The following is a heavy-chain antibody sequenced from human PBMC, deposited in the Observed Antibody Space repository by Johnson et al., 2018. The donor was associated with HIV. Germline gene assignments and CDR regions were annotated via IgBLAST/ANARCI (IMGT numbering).Heavy chain of an antibody. CDR2: ISYDGSNK. V-gene: IGHV3-30*04. CDR1: GFTFSTYA. D-gene: IGHD1-26*01. Sequence: QVQLVESGGGVVQPGRSLRLSCAASGFTFSTYALHWVRQAPGKGLEWVAVISYDGSNKYYADFVKGRFTISRDNSKNTLYLQMNSLRAEDTAVYYCARVRRSGTYYVDAFDIWGQGTMVTVSS. CDR3: ARVRRSGTYYVDAFDI. J-gene: IGHJ3*02.